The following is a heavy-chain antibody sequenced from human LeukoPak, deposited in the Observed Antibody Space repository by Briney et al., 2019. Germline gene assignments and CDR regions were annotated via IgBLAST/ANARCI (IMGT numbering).Heavy chain of an antibody. V-gene: IGHV3-64*01. CDR2: ISRNGGST. D-gene: IGHD6-19*01. CDR3: ARDLRSGWKYYYYMDV. Sequence: GGTLRLSCAASGFTFSSFAMSWVRQAPGKGLDYVSAISRNGGSTYYVSSVKGRFAISRDNSKNTLYLQMDSLRGEDMGVYYCARDLRSGWKYYYYMDVWGKGTTVTISS. CDR1: GFTFSSFA. J-gene: IGHJ6*03.